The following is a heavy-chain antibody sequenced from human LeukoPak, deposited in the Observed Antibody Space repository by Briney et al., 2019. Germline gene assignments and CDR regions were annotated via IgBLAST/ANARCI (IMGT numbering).Heavy chain of an antibody. CDR3: ASDLQTYFDY. Sequence: SETLSLTCTVSGGSISSSSYYWGWIRQPPGKGLEWIGSIYYSGSTYYNPSLKSRVTISVDTSKNQFSLKLSSVTAADAAVYYCASDLQTYFDYWGQGTLVTVSS. V-gene: IGHV4-39*07. CDR2: IYYSGST. J-gene: IGHJ4*02. CDR1: GGSISSSSYY.